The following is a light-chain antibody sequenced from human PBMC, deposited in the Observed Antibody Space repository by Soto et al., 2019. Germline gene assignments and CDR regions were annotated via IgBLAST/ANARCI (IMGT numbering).Light chain of an antibody. Sequence: EIVLTQSPGTLSLSPGERATLSCRASQSLSTDSLAWYQQKPGRAPRLLIYGASSRATGIPDRFSGSGSGTYFTLTISRLEAEDFAVYCCQQYDSIFRTFGQGTKVEIK. V-gene: IGKV3-20*01. CDR2: GAS. J-gene: IGKJ1*01. CDR3: QQYDSIFRT. CDR1: QSLSTDS.